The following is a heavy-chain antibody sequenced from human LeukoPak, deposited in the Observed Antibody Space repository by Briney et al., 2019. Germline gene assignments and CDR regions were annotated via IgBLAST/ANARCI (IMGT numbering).Heavy chain of an antibody. CDR1: GGTFSNYT. CDR2: LMYFLGVA. D-gene: IGHD3-9*01. Sequence: SVKVSCTASGGTFSNYTVTWVRQAPGQGLEGMGRLMYFLGVANYAQKFPGRITITADTSTTTDYMELRSLTYDDPAVYYRALKRNYYDIKDHYYYYYGLDVWGRGTTVIVSS. CDR3: ALKRNYYDIKDHYYYYYGLDV. J-gene: IGHJ6*02. V-gene: IGHV1-69*02.